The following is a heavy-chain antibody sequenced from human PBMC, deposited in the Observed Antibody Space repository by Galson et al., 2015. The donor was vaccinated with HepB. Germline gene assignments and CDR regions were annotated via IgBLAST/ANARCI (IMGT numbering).Heavy chain of an antibody. Sequence: VKVSCKTSGYTFTNYAIHWVRQAPGQRLEWMGWILTDNGNTKYSQNFQGRVTITRDTSASTAYMELSSLTSEDTAVYYCAKDGAVARTASNWFDPWGQGTLVTVSS. CDR2: ILTDNGNT. D-gene: IGHD6-19*01. CDR1: GYTFTNYA. J-gene: IGHJ5*02. CDR3: AKDGAVARTASNWFDP. V-gene: IGHV1-3*04.